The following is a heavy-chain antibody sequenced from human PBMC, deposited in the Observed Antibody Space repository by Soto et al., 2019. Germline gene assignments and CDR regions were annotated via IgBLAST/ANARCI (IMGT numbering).Heavy chain of an antibody. D-gene: IGHD6-6*01. CDR3: ARDSTARLAWFDP. CDR1: GYTFTTYD. Sequence: ASVKVSCKASGYTFTTYDITWVRQAPGRGLEWMGWISGYNGNTKYAQRLQGRVTMTTETSTSTAYMELRSLRSDDTAVYYCARDSTARLAWFDPWGQGTLVTVSS. V-gene: IGHV1-18*04. CDR2: ISGYNGNT. J-gene: IGHJ5*02.